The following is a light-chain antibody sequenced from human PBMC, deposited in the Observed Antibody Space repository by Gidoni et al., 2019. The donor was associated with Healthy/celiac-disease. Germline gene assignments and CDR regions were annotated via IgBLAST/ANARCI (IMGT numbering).Light chain of an antibody. CDR3: QAWDSSTACVV. CDR1: KLGDKY. V-gene: IGLV3-1*01. Sequence: YELTQPPSVSVSPGQTASITCSGDKLGDKYACWYQQKPGQSPVLVIYQDSKRPSGIPERFSGSNSGNTATLTISGTQAMDEADYYCQAWDSSTACVVFGGGTKLTVL. CDR2: QDS. J-gene: IGLJ2*01.